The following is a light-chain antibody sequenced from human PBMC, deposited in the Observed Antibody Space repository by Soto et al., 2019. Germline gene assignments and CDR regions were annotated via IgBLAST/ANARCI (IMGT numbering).Light chain of an antibody. CDR3: CSYAGRYSLYV. Sequence: QSALTQPRSVSGSPGQSVTISCTGTSSDVGGYNYVSWYQQHPGKAPKLMIYDVSKRPSGVPDRFSGSKSGNTASLTISGLQAEDEADYCCSYAGRYSLYVLGTGTKLTVL. V-gene: IGLV2-11*01. CDR2: DVS. J-gene: IGLJ1*01. CDR1: SSDVGGYNY.